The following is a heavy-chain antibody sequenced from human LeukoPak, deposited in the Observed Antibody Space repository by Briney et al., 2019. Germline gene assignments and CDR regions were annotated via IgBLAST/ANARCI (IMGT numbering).Heavy chain of an antibody. Sequence: SGGSLRLTRSATGFTFSSYAMHWVRQAPGKGLEYVSAISSNGGSTYYADSVKGRFTISRDNSKNTLYLQMNTLRAEDTAVFYCARWTGSNSGGSLDYWGRGTLVTVSS. V-gene: IGHV3-64*04. CDR1: GFTFSSYA. J-gene: IGHJ4*02. D-gene: IGHD2-15*01. CDR2: ISSNGGST. CDR3: ARWTGSNSGGSLDY.